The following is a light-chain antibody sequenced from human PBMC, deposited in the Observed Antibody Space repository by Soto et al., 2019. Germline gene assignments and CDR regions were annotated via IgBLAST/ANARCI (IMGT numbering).Light chain of an antibody. CDR3: QQYNSYSWT. CDR1: QSISNH. Sequence: DIQMSHSTSSLSASGEDSISITCLASQSISNHLNWYQQKPGKAPKLLIFAASSLQSGVPSRFSGSGSGTEFTFTISSLQPDDFATYYCQQYNSYSWTFGQGTKVDIK. V-gene: IGKV1-17*01. CDR2: AAS. J-gene: IGKJ1*01.